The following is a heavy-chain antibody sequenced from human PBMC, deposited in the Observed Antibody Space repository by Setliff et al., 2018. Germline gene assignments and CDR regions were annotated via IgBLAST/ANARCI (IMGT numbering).Heavy chain of an antibody. CDR2: VDHSGNT. D-gene: IGHD3-22*01. J-gene: IGHJ4*02. CDR3: ARRDSTGYYGYSFDF. V-gene: IGHV4-39*01. Sequence: KPSETLSLTCTVSGDSISRSTYYWGWIRQSPGKGLDWIGIVDHSGNTFYNPSLKSRVTISVDTSKNQLSLELASVTAADTAVYYCARRDSTGYYGYSFDFWGQGTLVTSPQ. CDR1: GDSISRSTYY.